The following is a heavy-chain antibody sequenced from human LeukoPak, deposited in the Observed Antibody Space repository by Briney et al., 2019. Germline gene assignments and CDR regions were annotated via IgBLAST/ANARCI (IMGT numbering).Heavy chain of an antibody. CDR2: INTNTGNP. Sequence: GASVKVSCKASGYTFTSYAMNWVRQAPGQGLEWMGWINTNTGNPTYAQGFTGRFDFSLDTSVSTAYLQISSLKAEDTAVYYCARDSYVLLWFGELSWFDPWGQGTLVTVSS. V-gene: IGHV7-4-1*02. CDR1: GYTFTSYA. CDR3: ARDSYVLLWFGELSWFDP. J-gene: IGHJ5*02. D-gene: IGHD3-10*01.